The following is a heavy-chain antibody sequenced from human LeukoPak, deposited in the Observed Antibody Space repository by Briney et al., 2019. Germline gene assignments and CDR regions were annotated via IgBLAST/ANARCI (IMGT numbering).Heavy chain of an antibody. CDR2: ISYDGSNK. J-gene: IGHJ4*02. Sequence: PGRSLRLSCAASGFTFSSYAMHWVRQAPGKGLEWVAVISYDGSNKYYADSVKGRFTISRDNSKNTLYLQMNSLRAEDTAVYYCARGYCSSTSCYFPFDYWGQGTLVTVSS. V-gene: IGHV3-30-3*01. CDR1: GFTFSSYA. CDR3: ARGYCSSTSCYFPFDY. D-gene: IGHD2-2*01.